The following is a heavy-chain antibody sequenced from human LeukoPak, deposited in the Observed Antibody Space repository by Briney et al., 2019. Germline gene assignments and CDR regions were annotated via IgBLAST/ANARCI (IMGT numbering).Heavy chain of an antibody. CDR2: FGSSSGTI. CDR1: GFTVSTYA. J-gene: IGHJ4*02. CDR3: TRDPRVADY. D-gene: IGHD2-15*01. Sequence: GGSLRLSCAVSGFTVSTYAMNWIRQAPGKGLEWVSYFGSSSGTIHYADSVRGRFTISRDNAKMSLYLQMNSLRAEDTAVYYCTRDPRVADYWGQGTLVTVSS. V-gene: IGHV3-48*04.